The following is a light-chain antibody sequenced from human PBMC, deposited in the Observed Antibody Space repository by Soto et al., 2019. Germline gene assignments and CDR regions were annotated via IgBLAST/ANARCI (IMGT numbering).Light chain of an antibody. CDR2: GAS. CDR1: QSVDNY. CDR3: QQYNDWPRT. J-gene: IGKJ1*01. Sequence: ILMTQSPDTLSVSLGQRVTLSCRASQSVDNYLAWYQQRPGQSPRLLIYGASTRATGVPAMFSGSGSGTDFTLTISSLQSEDLAGYYCQQYNDWPRTFGTGTKVELK. V-gene: IGKV3-15*01.